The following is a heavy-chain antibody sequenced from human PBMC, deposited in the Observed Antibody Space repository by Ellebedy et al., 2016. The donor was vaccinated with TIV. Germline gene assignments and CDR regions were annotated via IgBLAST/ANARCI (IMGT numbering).Heavy chain of an antibody. Sequence: GESLKISXAASGFTFSSYAMSWVRQAPGKGLEWVSAISGSGGSTYYADSVKGRFTISRDNSKNTLYLQMNSLRAEDTAVYYCASLMVREASDAFDIWGQGTMVTVSS. V-gene: IGHV3-23*01. CDR3: ASLMVREASDAFDI. CDR2: ISGSGGST. CDR1: GFTFSSYA. D-gene: IGHD3-10*01. J-gene: IGHJ3*02.